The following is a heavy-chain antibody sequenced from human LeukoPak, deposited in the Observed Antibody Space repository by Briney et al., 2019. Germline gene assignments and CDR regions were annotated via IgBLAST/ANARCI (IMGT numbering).Heavy chain of an antibody. V-gene: IGHV3-13*05. CDR1: GFTFSSYD. D-gene: IGHD3-10*01. J-gene: IGHJ6*04. Sequence: GGSLRLSCAASGFTFSSYDMHWVRHATGKGLEWVSAIGTAGDPYYPGSVKGRFTISRENAKNSLYLQMNSLRAGDTAVYYCARGRGNYYGPVYGMDVWGKGTTVTVSS. CDR2: IGTAGDP. CDR3: ARGRGNYYGPVYGMDV.